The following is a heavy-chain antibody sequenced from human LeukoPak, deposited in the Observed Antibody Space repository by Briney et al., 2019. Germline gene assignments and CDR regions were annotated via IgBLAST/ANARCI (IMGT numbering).Heavy chain of an antibody. CDR1: GYTFTGYY. CDR2: INPNSGGT. Sequence: ASVKVYCKASGYTFTGYYMHWVRQAPGQGLEWVGWINPNSGGTNYAQKFQGRVTMTRDTSISTAYMELSRLRSDDTAVYYCARVLPNWNYHDYWGQGTLVTVSS. J-gene: IGHJ4*02. D-gene: IGHD1-1*01. CDR3: ARVLPNWNYHDY. V-gene: IGHV1-2*02.